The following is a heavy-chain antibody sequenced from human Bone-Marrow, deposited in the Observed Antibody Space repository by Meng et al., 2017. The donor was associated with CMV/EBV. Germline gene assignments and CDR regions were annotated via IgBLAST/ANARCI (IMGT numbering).Heavy chain of an antibody. V-gene: IGHV3-74*01. CDR1: GFTFSSYW. D-gene: IGHD3-22*01. Sequence: GESLKISCAASGFTFSSYWMHWVRQAPGKGLVWVSRINSDGSSTSYADSVKGRFTISRDNAKNTLYLQMNSLRAEDTAVYYCARDPGYYYESSGYIGVRYYFDYWGQGTLVTVSS. J-gene: IGHJ4*02. CDR3: ARDPGYYYESSGYIGVRYYFDY. CDR2: INSDGSST.